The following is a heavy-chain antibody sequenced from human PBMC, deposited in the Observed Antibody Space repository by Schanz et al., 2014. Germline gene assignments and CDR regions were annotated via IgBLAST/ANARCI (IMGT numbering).Heavy chain of an antibody. J-gene: IGHJ5*02. CDR2: INPSGGST. Sequence: QVQLVQSGAEVKKPGSSVKVSCKASGGTFSTYTISWVRQAPGQGLEWMGIINPSGGSTTYAQKFQGRVTITADKSTTTAYMELNSLNSDDTAVYYWATLDYADSVSWGQGTLVTVSS. CDR1: GGTFSTYT. D-gene: IGHD4-17*01. CDR3: ATLDYADSVS. V-gene: IGHV1-69*02.